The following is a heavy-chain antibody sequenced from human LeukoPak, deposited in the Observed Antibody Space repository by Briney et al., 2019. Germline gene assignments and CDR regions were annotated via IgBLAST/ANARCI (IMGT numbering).Heavy chain of an antibody. Sequence: ASVKVSCKASGYTFTGCYMHWARQAPGQGLEWMGRINPNSGGTNYAQKFQGRVTMTRDTSISTAYMELSRLRSDDTAVYYCARGRLVYVELGLRFDYWGQGTLVTVSS. CDR2: INPNSGGT. J-gene: IGHJ4*02. V-gene: IGHV1-2*06. D-gene: IGHD1-7*01. CDR1: GYTFTGCY. CDR3: ARGRLVYVELGLRFDY.